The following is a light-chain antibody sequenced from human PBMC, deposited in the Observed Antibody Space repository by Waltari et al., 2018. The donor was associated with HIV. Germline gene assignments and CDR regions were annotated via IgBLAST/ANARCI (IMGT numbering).Light chain of an antibody. V-gene: IGLV2-23*02. Sequence: QSALTQPASVSGSPGQSITISCTGTSSDVGSYNLFSWYQPHPGKAPKRMIYEVSKRPSGVSNRFSGSKSGNTASLTISGLQAEDEADYYCCSYAGSSTFVVFGGGTKLTVL. J-gene: IGLJ2*01. CDR3: CSYAGSSTFVV. CDR2: EVS. CDR1: SSDVGSYNL.